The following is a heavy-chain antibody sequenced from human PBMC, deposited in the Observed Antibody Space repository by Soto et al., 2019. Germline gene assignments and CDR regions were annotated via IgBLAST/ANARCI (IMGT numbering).Heavy chain of an antibody. CDR2: ISDSGDKT. CDR1: GFTFSSYA. V-gene: IGHV3-23*01. Sequence: QPGGSLRLSCAASGFTFSSYAMSWVRQAPGKGLEWVSAISDSGDKTYHADSVKGRFTVSRDNSKNTLYLQMNSLRAGDTAVYFCAKDPNDYDSSAYYVDYWGRGTLVTVSS. D-gene: IGHD3-22*01. CDR3: AKDPNDYDSSAYYVDY. J-gene: IGHJ4*02.